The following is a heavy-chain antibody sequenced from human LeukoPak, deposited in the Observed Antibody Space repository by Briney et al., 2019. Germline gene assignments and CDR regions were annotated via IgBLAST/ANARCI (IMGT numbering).Heavy chain of an antibody. CDR3: ARAYGSGGYYQDY. Sequence: SETLSLTCAVYGGSFSGYYWSWIRQPPGKGLEWIGEINHSGSTNYNPSLKSRVTISVDTSKNQFSLKLSSVTAADTAVYYCARAYGSGGYYQDYWGQGTLVTVSS. CDR1: GGSFSGYY. V-gene: IGHV4-34*01. CDR2: INHSGST. J-gene: IGHJ4*02. D-gene: IGHD3-10*01.